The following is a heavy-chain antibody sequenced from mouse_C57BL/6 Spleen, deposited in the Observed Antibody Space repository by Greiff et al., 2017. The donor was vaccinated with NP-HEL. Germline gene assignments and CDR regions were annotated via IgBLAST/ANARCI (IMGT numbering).Heavy chain of an antibody. CDR1: GYTFTSYW. Sequence: QVQLQQPGAELVKPGASVKLSCKASGYTFTSYWMHWVKQRPGQGLEWIGMIHPNSGSTNYNEKFKSKATLTVDTSSSTAYMQLSSLTSEDSAVYYCAREDYYGSSSRYYFDYWGQGTTLTVSS. CDR2: IHPNSGST. CDR3: AREDYYGSSSRYYFDY. J-gene: IGHJ2*01. D-gene: IGHD1-1*01. V-gene: IGHV1-64*01.